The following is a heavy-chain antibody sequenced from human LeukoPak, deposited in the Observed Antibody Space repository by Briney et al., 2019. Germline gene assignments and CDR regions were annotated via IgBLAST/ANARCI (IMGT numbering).Heavy chain of an antibody. CDR1: GYTFTSYG. J-gene: IGHJ4*02. V-gene: IGHV1-18*01. CDR3: ARDRITMVQGVIIPIDY. D-gene: IGHD3-10*01. Sequence: ASVKVSCKASGYTFTSYGISWVRQAPGQGLEWMGWISAYNGNTNYAQKLQGRVTMTTDTSTSTAYMELRSLRSDDTAAYYCARDRITMVQGVIIPIDYWGQGTLVTVSS. CDR2: ISAYNGNT.